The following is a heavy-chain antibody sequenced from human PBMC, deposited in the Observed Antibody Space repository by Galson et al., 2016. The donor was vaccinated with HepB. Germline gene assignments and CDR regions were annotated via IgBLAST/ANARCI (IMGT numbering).Heavy chain of an antibody. Sequence: SLRLSCAASGFTFDDYAMHWVRQAPGKGLEWVSGISWNSGTIGYADSVKGRFTISRDNAKNSLYLQMNSLRTEDTALYYCARDICSFLGADCYLHYFEYWGQGTLVTVSS. V-gene: IGHV3-9*01. D-gene: IGHD2-21*01. CDR2: ISWNSGTI. CDR1: GFTFDDYA. J-gene: IGHJ4*02. CDR3: ARDICSFLGADCYLHYFEY.